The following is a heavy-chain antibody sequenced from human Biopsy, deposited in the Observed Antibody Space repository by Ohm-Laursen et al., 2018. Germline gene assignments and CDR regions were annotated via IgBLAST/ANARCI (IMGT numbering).Heavy chain of an antibody. CDR1: GGSISNNNYY. CDR3: ARARIKTSGVLIPETYYFDS. CDR2: IYYSGTT. J-gene: IGHJ4*02. V-gene: IGHV4-61*05. Sequence: GTLSLTCTVSGGSISNNNYYWNWIRQPPGKGLEWIGYIYYSGTTDYSPSLKSRVTISIDKSKNQFFLKLNSVTAADTAVYYCARARIKTSGVLIPETYYFDSWGQGTLVTVSS. D-gene: IGHD3-3*01.